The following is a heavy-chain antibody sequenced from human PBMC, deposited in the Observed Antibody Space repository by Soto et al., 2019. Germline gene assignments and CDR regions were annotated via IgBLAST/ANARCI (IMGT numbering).Heavy chain of an antibody. CDR1: GFTFSSYA. V-gene: IGHV3-23*01. CDR3: AKVGYCSSTSCYSGYYYYGMDV. J-gene: IGHJ6*02. Sequence: GGSLSLSCAASGFTFSSYAMSWVRQAPGKGLEWVSAISGSAGSTYYADSVRGRFTISRDNSKNTLDLQMNSVRAEDTAVYSCAKVGYCSSTSCYSGYYYYGMDVWGQGTTVNVSS. D-gene: IGHD2-2*02. CDR2: ISGSAGST.